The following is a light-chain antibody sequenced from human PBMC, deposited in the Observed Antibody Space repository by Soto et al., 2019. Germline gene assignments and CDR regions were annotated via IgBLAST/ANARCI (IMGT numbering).Light chain of an antibody. V-gene: IGKV3-20*01. CDR2: AAS. CDR3: QQYGGSPLT. CDR1: ASLSTNS. Sequence: EIVLTQSPGTLSLSPGERATLSCRASASLSTNSLAWYQHKPGQPPRLLIYAASTRHTDIPDRFTGSGSGTYFALTLSRLEPADVAVYYCQQYGGSPLTFGPGTKVEIK. J-gene: IGKJ3*01.